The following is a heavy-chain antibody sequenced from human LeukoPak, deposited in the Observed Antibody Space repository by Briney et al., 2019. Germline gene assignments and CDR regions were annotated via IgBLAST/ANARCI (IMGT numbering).Heavy chain of an antibody. V-gene: IGHV4-39*07. CDR2: IYYSGST. CDR1: GGSITSSSYY. J-gene: IGHJ6*03. Sequence: SETLSLTCTVSGGSITSSSYYWGWIRQPPGKGLEWIGSIYYSGSTYYNPSLKSRVTISVDTSKNQFSLKLSSVTAADTAVYYCARGSYYYYYMDVWGKGTTVTVSS. CDR3: ARGSYYYYYMDV.